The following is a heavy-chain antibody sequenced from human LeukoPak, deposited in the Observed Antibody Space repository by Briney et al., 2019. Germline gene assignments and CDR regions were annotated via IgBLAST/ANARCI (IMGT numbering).Heavy chain of an antibody. Sequence: ASVKVSCKASGYTFTSYGISWVRQAPGQGLEWMGWISGYNGHTNYAQRLQGRVTMTTDTSTSTAYMELRSLRSDDTALYYCARHGHDILTGDYKGAFDIWGQGTMVTVSS. D-gene: IGHD3-9*01. CDR2: ISGYNGHT. J-gene: IGHJ3*02. V-gene: IGHV1-18*01. CDR1: GYTFTSYG. CDR3: ARHGHDILTGDYKGAFDI.